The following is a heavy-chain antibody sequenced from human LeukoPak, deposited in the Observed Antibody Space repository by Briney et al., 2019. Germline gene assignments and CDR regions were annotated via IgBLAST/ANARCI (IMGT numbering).Heavy chain of an antibody. CDR1: GFTFSSYW. D-gene: IGHD2-21*02. CDR2: IYSGGST. Sequence: PGGSLRLSCAASGFTFSSYWMSWVRQAPGKGLEWVSVIYSGGSTYYADSVKGRFTISRDNSKNTLYLQMNSLRAEDTAVYYCARDYGPVAASDYWGQGTLVTVSS. CDR3: ARDYGPVAASDY. J-gene: IGHJ4*02. V-gene: IGHV3-53*01.